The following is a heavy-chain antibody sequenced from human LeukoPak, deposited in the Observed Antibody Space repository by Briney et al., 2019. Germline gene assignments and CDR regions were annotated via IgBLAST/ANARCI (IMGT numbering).Heavy chain of an antibody. J-gene: IGHJ5*02. Sequence: PGGSLRLSCAASGFTFFDYYMSWIRQAPGEGLEWVSYISSSGSPIYYADSVKGRFTISRDNAKNSLYLQMNSLRAEDTGVHYCARTPRRPNWFDPWGQGTLVTVSS. CDR3: ARTPRRPNWFDP. CDR2: ISSSGSPI. CDR1: GFTFFDYY. V-gene: IGHV3-11*01.